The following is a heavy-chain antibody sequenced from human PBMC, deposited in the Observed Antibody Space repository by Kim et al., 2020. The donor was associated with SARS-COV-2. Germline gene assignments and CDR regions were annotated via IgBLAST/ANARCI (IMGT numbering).Heavy chain of an antibody. Sequence: SETLSLICAVYGGSFSAYYWSWIRQPPGKGLEWIGEINHSGSTNYNPSLKSRVTISVDTSKKQFSLKVSSVTAADTAVYYCASSVDTAILDYWGQGTLVTVSS. V-gene: IGHV4-34*01. CDR1: GGSFSAYY. CDR3: ASSVDTAILDY. CDR2: INHSGST. D-gene: IGHD5-18*01. J-gene: IGHJ4*02.